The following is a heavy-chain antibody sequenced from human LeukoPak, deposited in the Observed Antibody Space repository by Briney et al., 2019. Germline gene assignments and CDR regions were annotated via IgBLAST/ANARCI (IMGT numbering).Heavy chain of an antibody. V-gene: IGHV4-31*03. CDR1: GGSISSGGYY. J-gene: IGHJ4*02. CDR3: ARRLDADY. CDR2: IYYSGTS. Sequence: PSETLSLTCTVSGGSISSGGYYWSWSRQPPGKGLEWIGYIYYSGTSYYNPSLRSRVTMSVDTSKNQFSLELTSVTAADTAVYYCARRLDADYWGQGTLVSVSS. D-gene: IGHD2-2*01.